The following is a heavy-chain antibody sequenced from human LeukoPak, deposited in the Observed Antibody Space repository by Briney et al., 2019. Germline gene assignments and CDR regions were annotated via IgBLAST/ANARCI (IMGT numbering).Heavy chain of an antibody. CDR1: GGSISSYY. J-gene: IGHJ4*02. CDR2: IYYSGST. V-gene: IGHV4-59*01. D-gene: IGHD3-10*01. Sequence: PSETLSLTCTVSGGSISSYYGSWIRQPPGKGLEWIGYIYYSGSTNYNPSLKSRVTISVDTSKNQFSLKLSSVTAADTAVYYCARGRSTGNFDYWGQGTLVTVSS. CDR3: ARGRSTGNFDY.